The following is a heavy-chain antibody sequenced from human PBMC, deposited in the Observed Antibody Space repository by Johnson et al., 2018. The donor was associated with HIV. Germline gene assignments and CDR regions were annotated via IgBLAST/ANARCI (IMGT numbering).Heavy chain of an antibody. J-gene: IGHJ3*02. CDR2: IYSGGST. V-gene: IGHV3-66*01. CDR1: GFTFSSYA. D-gene: IGHD1-26*01. CDR3: AAIFIMGADLGDDAFDI. Sequence: VQLVESGGGLEQPGGSLRVSCAASGFTFSSYAMSWVRQAPGKGLEWVSVIYSGGSTYYADSVKGSLTITRDNSKNTLYLQMNSLRTEDTAVYYCAAIFIMGADLGDDAFDIWGQGTMVTVSP.